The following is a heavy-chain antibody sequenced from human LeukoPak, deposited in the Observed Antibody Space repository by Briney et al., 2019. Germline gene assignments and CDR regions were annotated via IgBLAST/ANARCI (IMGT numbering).Heavy chain of an antibody. Sequence: SETLSLTCAVYGGSFSGYYWSWIRQPPGKGLEWIGGINQRGSTNYNPSLKSRVTISVDTSKNQFSLKLSSATAADTAVYYCARGQDTPNDYWGQGTLVTVSS. D-gene: IGHD5-18*01. V-gene: IGHV4-34*01. CDR3: ARGQDTPNDY. J-gene: IGHJ4*02. CDR1: GGSFSGYY. CDR2: INQRGST.